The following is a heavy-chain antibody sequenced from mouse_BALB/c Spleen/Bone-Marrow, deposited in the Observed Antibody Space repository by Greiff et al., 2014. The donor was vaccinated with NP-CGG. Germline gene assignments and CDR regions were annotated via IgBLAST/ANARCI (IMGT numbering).Heavy chain of an antibody. V-gene: IGHV1-7*01. J-gene: IGHJ3*01. CDR3: AREGDYDGFAY. CDR2: INPSTGYT. Sequence: VQLQESGAELAKPGASVKMSCKASGYTFTSYWMHWVKQRPGQGLEWIGYINPSTGYTEYNQKFKDKATLTADKSSSTAYMQLSSLTSEDSAVYYCAREGDYDGFAYWGQGTLVTGSA. D-gene: IGHD2-4*01. CDR1: GYTFTSYW.